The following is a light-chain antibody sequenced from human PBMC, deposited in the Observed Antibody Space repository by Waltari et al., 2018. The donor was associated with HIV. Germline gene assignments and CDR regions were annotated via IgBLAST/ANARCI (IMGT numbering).Light chain of an antibody. Sequence: IVMTQSPATLSVSPGESATLSCRARQSVRSHLDWFQQKPGQAPRPLIYDASIRATGIPARFSGGGSGTEFTLTVSILQSEDSAVYFCQQYHNWYTFGQGTKLEIK. CDR3: QQYHNWYT. CDR1: QSVRSH. CDR2: DAS. V-gene: IGKV3D-15*03. J-gene: IGKJ2*01.